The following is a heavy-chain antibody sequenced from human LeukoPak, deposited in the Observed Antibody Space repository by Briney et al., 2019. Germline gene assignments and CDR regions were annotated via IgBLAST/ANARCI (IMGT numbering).Heavy chain of an antibody. Sequence: GGSLRLSCAASGFTFSSYAMSWVRQAPGKGLEWVSAISGSGGSTYYADSVKGRFTISRDNSKNTLYLQMNSLRAEDTAVYYCAKEPLAYDSSGYYYPDAFDIWGQGTMVTVSS. CDR1: GFTFSSYA. CDR3: AKEPLAYDSSGYYYPDAFDI. D-gene: IGHD3-22*01. CDR2: ISGSGGST. J-gene: IGHJ3*02. V-gene: IGHV3-23*01.